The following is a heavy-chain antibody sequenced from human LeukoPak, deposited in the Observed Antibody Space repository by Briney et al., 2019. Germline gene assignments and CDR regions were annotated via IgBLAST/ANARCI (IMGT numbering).Heavy chain of an antibody. D-gene: IGHD1-26*01. CDR2: ISGSGAST. V-gene: IGHV3-23*01. CDR1: GFTLSTNA. J-gene: IGHJ4*02. CDR3: AKDVGKWESLHFFDY. Sequence: GGSLRLSCLTSGFTLSTNAMSWVRQAPGKGLEWISGISGSGASTYYADSVKGRFTISRDDSRNTLYLQMNSLRGDDTAVYYCAKDVGKWESLHFFDYWGQGTLVTVSS.